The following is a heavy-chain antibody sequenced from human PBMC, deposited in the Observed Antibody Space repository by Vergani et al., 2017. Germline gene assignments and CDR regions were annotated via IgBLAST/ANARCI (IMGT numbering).Heavy chain of an antibody. Sequence: EVQLLESGGGLVQPGGSLRLSCAASGFTFSSYAMSWVRQAPGKGLEWVSVISGSGGSTYYADSVKGRFTISRDNSKNTLYLQMNSLRAEDTAVYYCARHGLRGFIQGAPFESWGQGTLATVSS. CDR3: ARHGLRGFIQGAPFES. V-gene: IGHV3-23*01. CDR1: GFTFSSYA. CDR2: ISGSGGST. J-gene: IGHJ4*02. D-gene: IGHD3-16*01.